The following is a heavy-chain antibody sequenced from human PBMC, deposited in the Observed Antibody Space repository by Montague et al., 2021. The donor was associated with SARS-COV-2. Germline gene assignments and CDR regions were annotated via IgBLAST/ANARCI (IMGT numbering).Heavy chain of an antibody. Sequence: PVLVKPTQTLTLTCTVSGFSLNNRLGVTWIRQPPGKALEWLAHIXLNGEQSVTTSLKTRVTVSRDTSKNQVVLSMTNVDPADTATYYCARIRSDPPLLYLGVWDYYFDFWGQGILVSVSS. V-gene: IGHV2-26*01. CDR1: GFSLNNRLG. CDR2: IXLNGEQ. J-gene: IGHJ4*02. CDR3: ARIRSDPPLLYLGVWDYYFDF. D-gene: IGHD3-16*02.